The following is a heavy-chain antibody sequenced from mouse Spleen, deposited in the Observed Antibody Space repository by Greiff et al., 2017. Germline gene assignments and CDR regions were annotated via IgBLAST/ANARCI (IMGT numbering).Heavy chain of an antibody. J-gene: IGHJ1*03. CDR2: IDPSDSYT. Sequence: QVQLQQPGAELVKPGASVKLSCKASGYTFTSYWMQWVKQRPGQGLEWIGEIDPSDSYTNYNQKFKGKATLTVDTSSSTAYMQLSSLTSEDSAVYYCARSAGNYRYFDVWGTGTTVTVSS. CDR3: ARSAGNYRYFDV. CDR1: GYTFTSYW. D-gene: IGHD2-1*01. V-gene: IGHV1-50*01.